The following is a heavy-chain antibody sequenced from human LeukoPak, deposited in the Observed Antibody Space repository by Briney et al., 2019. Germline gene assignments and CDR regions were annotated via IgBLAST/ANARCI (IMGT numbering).Heavy chain of an antibody. CDR1: GFTFSSYS. V-gene: IGHV3-48*01. J-gene: IGHJ6*03. CDR2: ISSSSSTI. Sequence: GGSLRLSCAASGFTFSSYSMNWVRQAPGKGLEWVSYISSSSSTIYYADSVKGRFTISRDNAKNSLYLQMNSLTAGDTAVYYCARGPPRGKYYYMDVWGKGTTVTVSS. CDR3: ARGPPRGKYYYMDV. D-gene: IGHD1-1*01.